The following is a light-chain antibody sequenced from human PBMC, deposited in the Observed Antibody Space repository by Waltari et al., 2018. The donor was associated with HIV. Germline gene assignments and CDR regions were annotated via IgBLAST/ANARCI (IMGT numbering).Light chain of an antibody. V-gene: IGKV1-39*01. J-gene: IGKJ3*01. CDR3: QQSYGSPFN. Sequence: DLQMTQSPSSLSASLGDSVVITCRTSKAISTYLNWYQQKPGKAPVLLVYSAYTLQPGAPSRFRGAVSGRDFRLSISGLQTEDFATYFCQQSYGSPFNFGPGT. CDR2: SAY. CDR1: KAISTY.